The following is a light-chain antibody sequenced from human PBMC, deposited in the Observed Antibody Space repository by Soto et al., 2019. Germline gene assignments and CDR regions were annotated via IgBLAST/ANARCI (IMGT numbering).Light chain of an antibody. CDR2: GAS. CDR1: QSVSSSY. CDR3: QQYNKWPHLT. Sequence: EIVLTQSPGTLSLSPGERATLSCRASQSVSSSYLAWYQQKPGQAPRLLIYGASSRATGIPDRFSGSGSGTDFTLTISRLEPEDFAVYYCQQYNKWPHLTFGGGTKVDIK. V-gene: IGKV3-20*01. J-gene: IGKJ4*01.